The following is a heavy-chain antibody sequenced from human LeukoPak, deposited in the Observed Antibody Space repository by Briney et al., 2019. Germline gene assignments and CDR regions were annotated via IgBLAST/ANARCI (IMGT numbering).Heavy chain of an antibody. J-gene: IGHJ4*02. CDR2: IWYDGSNK. CDR3: ARDRQGLTTVTAGLDY. V-gene: IGHV3-33*01. CDR1: GFTFSSYG. Sequence: GGSLRLSCAASGFTFSSYGMHGVRQAPGKGLEGVAVIWYDGSNKYYADSVKGRFTISRDNSKNTLYLQMNSLRAEDTAVYYCARDRQGLTTVTAGLDYWGQGTLVTVSS. D-gene: IGHD4-17*01.